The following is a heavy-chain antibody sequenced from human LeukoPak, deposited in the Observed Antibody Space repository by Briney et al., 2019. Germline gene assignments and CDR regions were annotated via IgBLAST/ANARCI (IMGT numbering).Heavy chain of an antibody. Sequence: ASVKVSCKASGGTFSSYAISWVRQAPGQGLEWMGGIIPIFGTANYAQKFQGRVTITADKSTSTAYMELSSLRSEDTAVYYCARVRWGSYYVDGDAFDIWGQGTMVTVSS. CDR2: IIPIFGTA. CDR1: GGTFSSYA. V-gene: IGHV1-69*06. CDR3: ARVRWGSYYVDGDAFDI. D-gene: IGHD1-26*01. J-gene: IGHJ3*02.